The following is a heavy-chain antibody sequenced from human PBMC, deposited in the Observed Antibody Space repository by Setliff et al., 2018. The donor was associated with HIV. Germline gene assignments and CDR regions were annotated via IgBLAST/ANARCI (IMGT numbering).Heavy chain of an antibody. J-gene: IGHJ4*02. CDR2: ITPKSGGT. D-gene: IGHD3-10*01. CDR3: ARAGSYFDSSPFDH. CDR1: GGTFSTFG. V-gene: IGHV1-69*13. Sequence: GASVKVSCKTSGGTFSTFGISWVRQAPGQGLEWVGWITPKSGGTNFAQNFQGRVTITADESTTTAHMELSSLRSDDTAVYYCARAGSYFDSSPFDHWGQGTLVTVSS.